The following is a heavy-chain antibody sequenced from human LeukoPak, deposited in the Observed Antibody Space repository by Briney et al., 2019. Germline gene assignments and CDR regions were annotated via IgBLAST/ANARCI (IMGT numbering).Heavy chain of an antibody. D-gene: IGHD5-24*01. V-gene: IGHV4-59*01. CDR1: GGSINYYY. CDR3: ARVRRDGYNSPDY. CDR2: IYYSGTT. Sequence: SETLSLTCTVSGGSINYYYWMWIRQPPGKGLECIGYIYYSGTTYYNPSLKSRVTISVDTSKNQFSLKLSSVTAADTAVYYCARVRRDGYNSPDYWGQGTLVTVSS. J-gene: IGHJ4*02.